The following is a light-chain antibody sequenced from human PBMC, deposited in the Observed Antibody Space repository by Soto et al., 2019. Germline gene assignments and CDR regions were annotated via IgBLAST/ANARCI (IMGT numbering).Light chain of an antibody. J-gene: IGKJ1*01. Sequence: EIELTQSPGTLSLSQAQRATLSCRASQGIGDTLAWYQHKPGQTPTLLIYDTSTRATGVPTRFSGSRSGAEFTLTISSLQPEDFAVYCCQQHWNWPQTFGQGTKVDIK. V-gene: IGKV3-15*01. CDR2: DTS. CDR3: QQHWNWPQT. CDR1: QGIGDT.